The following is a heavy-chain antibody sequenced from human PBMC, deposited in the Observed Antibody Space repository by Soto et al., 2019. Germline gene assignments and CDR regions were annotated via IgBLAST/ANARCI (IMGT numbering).Heavy chain of an antibody. V-gene: IGHV3-23*01. Sequence: AACGESFNISVVTLSRQKKGKGLEWVSLIGESGTPTYYADSVKGRFTISRDNSGNTLFLEMYSLRAEDTAVYYCARYIPGVRYYGMDVWGQGTTVTVSS. D-gene: IGHD2-2*01. J-gene: IGHJ6*02. CDR3: ARYIPGVRYYGMDV. CDR1: GESFNISV. CDR2: IGESGTPT.